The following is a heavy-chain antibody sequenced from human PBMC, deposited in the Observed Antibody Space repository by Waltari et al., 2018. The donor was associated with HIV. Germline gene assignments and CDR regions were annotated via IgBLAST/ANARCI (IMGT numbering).Heavy chain of an antibody. Sequence: QVHLVQSGAEVKKPGASVKVSCKASGYTFTGHYVHWVRQAPGQGLEWMGWIAPNSGDTNCPLKLQGRVTMTRDTSSSTAYMELSGLRSDDTAVYYCARVIEGYCSGRTSPAYYYAMDVWGQGTTVTVSS. CDR1: GYTFTGHY. CDR3: ARVIEGYCSGRTSPAYYYAMDV. D-gene: IGHD2-15*01. V-gene: IGHV1-2*02. CDR2: IAPNSGDT. J-gene: IGHJ6*02.